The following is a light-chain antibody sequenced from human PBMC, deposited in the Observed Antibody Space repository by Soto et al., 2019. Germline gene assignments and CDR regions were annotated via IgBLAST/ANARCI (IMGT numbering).Light chain of an antibody. J-gene: IGKJ4*01. CDR2: DAS. CDR1: QSISRY. V-gene: IGKV3-11*01. CDR3: QQRLSWPPLT. Sequence: EIVLTQSPATLSFSPGERATLSCRASQSISRYLAWYQQKPGQAPRLLIHDASNRATGIPARFSGSGSETDFTLTISSLEPEDFAVYYCQQRLSWPPLTFGGGTKVE.